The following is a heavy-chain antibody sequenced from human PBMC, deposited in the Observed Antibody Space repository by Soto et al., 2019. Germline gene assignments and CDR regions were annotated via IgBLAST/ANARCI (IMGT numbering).Heavy chain of an antibody. Sequence: GGSLRLSCAASGFTFSSYGMHWVRQAPGKGLEWVAVISYDGSNKYYADSVKGRFTISRYNSNNTLYLQMNSLRAEDTAVYYCAKVWDFWSGYYTTCYYYGMDVWGQGTTVTVSS. D-gene: IGHD3-3*01. V-gene: IGHV3-30*18. J-gene: IGHJ6*02. CDR1: GFTFSSYG. CDR3: AKVWDFWSGYYTTCYYYGMDV. CDR2: ISYDGSNK.